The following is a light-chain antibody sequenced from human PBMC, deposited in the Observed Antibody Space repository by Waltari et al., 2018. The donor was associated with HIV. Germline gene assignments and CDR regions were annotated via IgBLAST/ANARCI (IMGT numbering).Light chain of an antibody. V-gene: IGKV1-33*01. Sequence: DIQMTQSPSSLSASVGDRVTINCQASQDISNYLNWYQQKPGKAPKLLIYDASNLETGVPSRFSGSGSGTDFTFTISSLQPEDIATYYYQQYDNLPYTFGQGTKLEIK. J-gene: IGKJ2*01. CDR3: QQYDNLPYT. CDR2: DAS. CDR1: QDISNY.